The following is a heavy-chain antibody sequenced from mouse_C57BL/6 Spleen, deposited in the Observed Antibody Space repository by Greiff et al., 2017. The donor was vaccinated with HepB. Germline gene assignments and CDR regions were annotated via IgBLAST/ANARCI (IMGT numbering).Heavy chain of an antibody. CDR3: ARSALRSFDY. CDR1: GYAFSSSW. CDR2: IYPGDGDT. D-gene: IGHD1-1*01. Sequence: QVQLQQSGPELVKPGASVKISCKASGYAFSSSWMNWVKQRPGKGLVWIGRIYPGDGDTNYNGKFKGKATLTADKPSSTAYMQLSSLTSEDSAVYFCARSALRSFDYWGKGTPLTVSS. J-gene: IGHJ2*01. V-gene: IGHV1-82*01.